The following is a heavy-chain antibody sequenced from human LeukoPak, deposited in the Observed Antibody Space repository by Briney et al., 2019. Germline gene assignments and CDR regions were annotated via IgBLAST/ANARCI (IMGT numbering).Heavy chain of an antibody. Sequence: ASVKVSCKASGFTFTSSAVQWVRQACGQRLEWIGWIVVGSGNTNYAQKFQGRVTITRDMSTSTAYMELSSLRSEDTAVYYCAAGQKAAAGRYYYYYMDVWGKGTTVTVSS. CDR1: GFTFTSSA. D-gene: IGHD6-13*01. CDR3: AAGQKAAAGRYYYYYMDV. CDR2: IVVGSGNT. V-gene: IGHV1-58*01. J-gene: IGHJ6*03.